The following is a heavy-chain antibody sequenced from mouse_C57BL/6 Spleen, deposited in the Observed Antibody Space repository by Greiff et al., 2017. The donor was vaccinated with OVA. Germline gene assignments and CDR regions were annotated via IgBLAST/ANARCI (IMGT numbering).Heavy chain of an antibody. CDR1: GYTFTDYY. CDR2: IFPGSGST. V-gene: IGHV1-75*01. D-gene: IGHD2-5*01. Sequence: QVQLKESGPELVKPGASVKISCKASGYTFTDYYINWVKQRPGQGLEWIGWIFPGSGSTYYNEKFKGKATLTVDKSSSTAYMLLSSLTSEDSAVYFCARSGHGSNYRGYAMDYWGQGTSVTVSS. J-gene: IGHJ4*01. CDR3: ARSGHGSNYRGYAMDY.